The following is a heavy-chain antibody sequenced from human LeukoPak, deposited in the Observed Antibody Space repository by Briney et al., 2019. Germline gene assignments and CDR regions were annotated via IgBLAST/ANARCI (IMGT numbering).Heavy chain of an antibody. CDR2: IYYSGST. D-gene: IGHD1-26*01. J-gene: IGHJ5*02. CDR3: AREPLRAESRWFDP. V-gene: IGHV4-61*01. CDR1: GGSVSSSNYY. Sequence: SETLSLTCTVSGGSVSSSNYYWSWIRQPPGKGLEWIGYIYYSGSTNYNPSLKSRITISADTSKNQFSLKLSSVTAADTAVYYCAREPLRAESRWFDPWGQGILVTVSS.